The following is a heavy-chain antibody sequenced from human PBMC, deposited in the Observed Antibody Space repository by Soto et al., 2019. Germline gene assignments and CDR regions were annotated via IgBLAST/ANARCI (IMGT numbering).Heavy chain of an antibody. CDR1: GGFFSGYY. J-gene: IGHJ6*02. D-gene: IGHD3-9*01. CDR2: INHSGST. CDR3: ARGPPLRYFDWLIYYYGMDV. Sequence: SETLSLTCAVYGGFFSGYYWSWIRQPPGKGLEWIGEINHSGSTNYNPSLKSRVTISVDTSKNQFSLKLSSVTAADTAVYYCARGPPLRYFDWLIYYYGMDVWGQGTTVTVSS. V-gene: IGHV4-34*01.